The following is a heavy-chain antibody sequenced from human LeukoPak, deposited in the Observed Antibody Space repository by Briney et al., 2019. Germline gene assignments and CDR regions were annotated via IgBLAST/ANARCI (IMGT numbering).Heavy chain of an antibody. CDR1: GYTFTENY. V-gene: IGHV1-2*02. Sequence: GASVKVSCKVSGYTFTENYIHWVRQAPGQGLEWMGLINPHTGAANYTERFQGRVTLTRDTSSSTAYMHLTSLRSDDTANYYCARGKSGYSPWGQGTPVTVSS. J-gene: IGHJ4*02. D-gene: IGHD3-22*01. CDR2: INPHTGAA. CDR3: ARGKSGYSP.